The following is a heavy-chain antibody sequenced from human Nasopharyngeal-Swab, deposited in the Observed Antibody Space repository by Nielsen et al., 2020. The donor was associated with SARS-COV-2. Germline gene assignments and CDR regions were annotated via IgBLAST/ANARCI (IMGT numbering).Heavy chain of an antibody. Sequence: LRQAPGQGRGWTGIINPSGGSTSYAQKFQGRVTMTRDTSTSTVYMELSSLRSEDTAVYYCARDRVAAAGTGSDYYYYYYMDVWGKGTTVTVSS. CDR2: INPSGGST. V-gene: IGHV1-46*01. CDR3: ARDRVAAAGTGSDYYYYYYMDV. J-gene: IGHJ6*03. D-gene: IGHD6-13*01.